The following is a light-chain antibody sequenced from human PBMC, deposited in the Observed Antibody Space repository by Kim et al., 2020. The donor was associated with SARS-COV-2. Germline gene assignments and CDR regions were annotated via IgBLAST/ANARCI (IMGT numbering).Light chain of an antibody. J-gene: IGKJ1*01. Sequence: PGERTTLSCRASLSVSSSYLAWYQQKPGHAPRLLIYGASSRATGIPDRVSGSGSGTDFTLTISRLEPEDFAVYYCQQYGSSPPWTFGQGTKVDIK. CDR2: GAS. V-gene: IGKV3-20*01. CDR3: QQYGSSPPWT. CDR1: LSVSSSY.